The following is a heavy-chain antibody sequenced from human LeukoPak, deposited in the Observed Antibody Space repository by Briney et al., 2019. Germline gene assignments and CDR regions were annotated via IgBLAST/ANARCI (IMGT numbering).Heavy chain of an antibody. V-gene: IGHV6-1*01. CDR2: TYYRSKWYN. Sequence: SQTLSLTCAISGDSVSSDSAAWNWIRQSPSRGLEWLGRTYYRSKWYNDYSASVKSRITINPDTSKNQFSLQLNSVTPEDSAVYYCARAVAGTEGWFNSWGQGTLVTVSS. CDR3: ARAVAGTEGWFNS. CDR1: GDSVSSDSAA. D-gene: IGHD1-1*01. J-gene: IGHJ5*01.